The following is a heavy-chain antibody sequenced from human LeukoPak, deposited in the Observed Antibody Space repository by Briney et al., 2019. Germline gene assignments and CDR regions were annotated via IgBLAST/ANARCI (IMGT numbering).Heavy chain of an antibody. V-gene: IGHV3-20*04. CDR3: ARNKHYYDSSNYV. Sequence: GGSLRLSCAASGFTFNDYGMSWDRQGPGKGLEWVSGINWNGGTTGYADSVRGRFTISRDNAKNSLYLQMNSLRAEDTALYYCARNKHYYDSSNYVWGQGTLVTVSS. J-gene: IGHJ4*02. D-gene: IGHD3-22*01. CDR1: GFTFNDYG. CDR2: INWNGGTT.